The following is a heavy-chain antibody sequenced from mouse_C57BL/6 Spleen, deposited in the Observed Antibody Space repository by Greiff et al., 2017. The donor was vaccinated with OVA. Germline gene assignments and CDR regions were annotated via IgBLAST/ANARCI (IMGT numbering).Heavy chain of an antibody. CDR3: ARNTDYYGSSPWYFDV. CDR1: GFSLTSYG. V-gene: IGHV2-2*01. CDR2: IWSGGST. Sequence: VQLQQSGPGLVQPSQSLSITCTVSGFSLTSYGVHWVRQSPGKGLEWLGVIWSGGSTDYNAAFISRLSISKDNSKSQVFFKMNSLQADDTAIYYCARNTDYYGSSPWYFDVWGTGTTVTVSS. D-gene: IGHD1-1*01. J-gene: IGHJ1*03.